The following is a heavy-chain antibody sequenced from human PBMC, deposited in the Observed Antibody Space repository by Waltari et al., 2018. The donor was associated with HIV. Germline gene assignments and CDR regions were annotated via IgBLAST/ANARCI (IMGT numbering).Heavy chain of an antibody. CDR1: GFIFSNAW. CDR2: IKSKTAGVSI. Sequence: EVQLVESGGGLVKPGGSLRLSCADSGFIFSNAWMSWVRQARGKGLEWVGRIKSKTAGVSIDHAAPLKGRFTISRDDSKNTLYLHLNSLKTEDTALYYCTTGLDNFFDYWGLGTLVTVSS. J-gene: IGHJ4*02. CDR3: TTGLDNFFDY. D-gene: IGHD1-20*01. V-gene: IGHV3-15*01.